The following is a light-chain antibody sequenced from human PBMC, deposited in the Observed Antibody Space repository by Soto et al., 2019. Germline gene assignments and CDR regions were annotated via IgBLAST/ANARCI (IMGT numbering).Light chain of an antibody. CDR3: TSYTGSNSFYV. Sequence: QSVLTQPASVSGSPGQSITISCTGTSSDVGAYEYVSWYQQHPGKAPKLLIYDVSNRPSGVSTRFSGSKSGNTASLTISGLQAEDEGDYYCTSYTGSNSFYVFGTGTKVTVL. CDR2: DVS. CDR1: SSDVGAYEY. J-gene: IGLJ1*01. V-gene: IGLV2-14*03.